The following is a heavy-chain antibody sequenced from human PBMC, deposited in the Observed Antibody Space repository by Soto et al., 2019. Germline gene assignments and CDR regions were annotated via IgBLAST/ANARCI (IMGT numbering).Heavy chain of an antibody. V-gene: IGHV1-69*01. Sequence: QVQLVQSGAEVKKPGSSVKVSCKASGGTFSSYAISWVRQAPGQGLEWMGGIIPIFGTANYAQKFQGRVTITADESTRTAYMELSSLRSEDTAVYYCARIVFGVGNSLGLGYFDYWGQGTLVTVSS. CDR3: ARIVFGVGNSLGLGYFDY. D-gene: IGHD3-3*01. J-gene: IGHJ4*02. CDR1: GGTFSSYA. CDR2: IIPIFGTA.